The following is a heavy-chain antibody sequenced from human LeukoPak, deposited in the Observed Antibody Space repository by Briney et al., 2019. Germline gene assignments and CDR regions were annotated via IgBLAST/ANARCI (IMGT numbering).Heavy chain of an antibody. D-gene: IGHD5-24*01. Sequence: ASVKVSCKASGYTFTGYYMHWVRQAPGKGLEWMGGFDPEDGETIYAQKFQGRVTMTEDTSTDTAYMELSSLRSEDTAVYYCATVGQMATSQTGYYFDYWGQGTLVTVSS. CDR2: FDPEDGET. J-gene: IGHJ4*02. V-gene: IGHV1-24*01. CDR3: ATVGQMATSQTGYYFDY. CDR1: GYTFTGYY.